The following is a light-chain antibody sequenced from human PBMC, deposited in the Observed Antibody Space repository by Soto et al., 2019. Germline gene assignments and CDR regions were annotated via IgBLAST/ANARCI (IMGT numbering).Light chain of an antibody. CDR3: QQTYSTIHS. CDR1: QNIERY. Sequence: DIQMTQSPSSLSASVGDTITISCRASQNIERYLNWYQHKQGKAPQLLMFAAANLESGVPSRFSGSGPGTDFTLTISSLQPEDFATYYCQQTYSTIHSFGQGTRWIS. J-gene: IGKJ2*01. V-gene: IGKV1-39*01. CDR2: AAA.